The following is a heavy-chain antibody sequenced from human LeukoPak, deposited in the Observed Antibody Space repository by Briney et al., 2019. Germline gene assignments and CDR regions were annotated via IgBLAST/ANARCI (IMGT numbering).Heavy chain of an antibody. J-gene: IGHJ4*02. CDR2: ISYSGST. CDR1: GGSINTNSYS. Sequence: PSETLSLTCTVSGGSINTNSYSWGWIRQPPGKGLEWIGSISYSGSTYYNPSLKSRVTMSVDTSRSQFSLTLISVTAADTAVYYCARFGGLFCTGGTCYSGFDYWGQGTLVTASS. CDR3: ARFGGLFCTGGTCYSGFDY. V-gene: IGHV4-39*01. D-gene: IGHD2-15*01.